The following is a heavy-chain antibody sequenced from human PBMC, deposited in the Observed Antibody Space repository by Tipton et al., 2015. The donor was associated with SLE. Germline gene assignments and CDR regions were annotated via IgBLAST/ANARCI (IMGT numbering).Heavy chain of an antibody. CDR3: VREHHPRITVFGADC. CDR1: GGSISSSSYY. CDR2: IYYSGST. J-gene: IGHJ4*02. Sequence: TLSLTCTVSGGSISSSSYYWGWIRQPPGKGLEWIGSIYYSGSTYYNPSLKSRVTISVDTSKNQSSLKLSSVTAADTAVYYCVREHHPRITVFGADCWGQGTLVTVPS. D-gene: IGHD3-3*01. V-gene: IGHV4-39*02.